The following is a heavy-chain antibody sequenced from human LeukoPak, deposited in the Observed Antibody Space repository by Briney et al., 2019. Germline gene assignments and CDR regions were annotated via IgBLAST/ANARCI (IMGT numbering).Heavy chain of an antibody. CDR2: INPNSGGT. D-gene: IGHD6-13*01. CDR1: GYTFTGYY. Sequence: GASVKVSCKASGYTFTGYYIHWVRQAPGQGLEWMGWINPNSGGTNYAQKFQGRVTITRDTSISTAYMELSRLRSEDTAVYYCARGAAAGIVGIDYWGQGTLVTVSS. CDR3: ARGAAAGIVGIDY. J-gene: IGHJ4*02. V-gene: IGHV1-2*02.